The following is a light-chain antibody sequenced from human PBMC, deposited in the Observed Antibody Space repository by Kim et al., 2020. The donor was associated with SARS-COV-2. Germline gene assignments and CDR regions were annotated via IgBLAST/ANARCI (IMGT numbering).Light chain of an antibody. V-gene: IGLV3-19*01. Sequence: SSELTQDPAVSVALGQTVRITCQGDSLRRFYATWYRQNPGQAPIFVISTMDNRPSGVPDRFSGSSSGNTASLTITGAQAEDEADYYCLSRDSSGARLLFGGGTRLTVL. CDR3: LSRDSSGARLL. J-gene: IGLJ2*01. CDR2: TMD. CDR1: SLRRFY.